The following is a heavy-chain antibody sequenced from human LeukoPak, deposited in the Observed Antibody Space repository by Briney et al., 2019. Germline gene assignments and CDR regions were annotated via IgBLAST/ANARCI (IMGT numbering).Heavy chain of an antibody. CDR2: INSGGNT. J-gene: IGHJ4*02. V-gene: IGHV3-66*04. Sequence: QPGGSLRLSCAASGFTFSSYAMSWVRQAPGKGLEWVSVINSGGNTYYADSVKGRFTISRDNSRNTLYLQMNSLRAEDTAVYFCARLTAWGQGTLVAVSS. CDR1: GFTFSSYA. CDR3: ARLTA.